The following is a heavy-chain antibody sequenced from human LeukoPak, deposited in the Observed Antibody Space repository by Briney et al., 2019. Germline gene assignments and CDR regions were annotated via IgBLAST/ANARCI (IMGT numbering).Heavy chain of an antibody. CDR3: ARHARYCSSTSCPLYFDY. Sequence: SETLSLTCTVSGGSISSSSYYWGWIRQPPGKGLEWIGSIYYSGSTYYNPSLKSRVTISVDTSKKQFSLKLSSVTAADTAVYYCARHARYCSSTSCPLYFDYWGQGTLVTVSS. V-gene: IGHV4-39*01. CDR2: IYYSGST. J-gene: IGHJ4*02. D-gene: IGHD2-2*01. CDR1: GGSISSSSYY.